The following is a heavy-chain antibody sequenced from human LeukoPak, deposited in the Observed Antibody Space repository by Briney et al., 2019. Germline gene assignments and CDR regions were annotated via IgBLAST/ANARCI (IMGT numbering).Heavy chain of an antibody. CDR3: VSFYETY. V-gene: IGHV3-74*01. J-gene: IGHJ4*02. CDR2: INSDGSWT. D-gene: IGHD2/OR15-2a*01. Sequence: PGGSLRLSCAASGFTLSNYWMHWVRQAPGKGLVWVSHINSDGSWTSYADSVKGRFTISKDNAKNTVYLQMNRLRSEDTAVYYCVSFYETYWGRGTLVTVSS. CDR1: GFTLSNYW.